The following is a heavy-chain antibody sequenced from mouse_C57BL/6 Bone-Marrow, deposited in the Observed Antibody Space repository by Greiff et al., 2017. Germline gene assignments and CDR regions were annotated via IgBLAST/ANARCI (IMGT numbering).Heavy chain of an antibody. CDR3: AKHGIYYGNYDAMDY. J-gene: IGHJ4*01. CDR2: IWGGGST. V-gene: IGHV2-9*01. Sequence: QVQLKESGPGLVAPSQSLSITCTVSGFSLNSYGVHWVRQPPGKGLEWLGVIWGGGSTNYNSANVSRLSISKDNSNSQVFFKMNSLQTDDTAMYYSAKHGIYYGNYDAMDYWGQGTSVTVSS. CDR1: GFSLNSYG. D-gene: IGHD2-1*01.